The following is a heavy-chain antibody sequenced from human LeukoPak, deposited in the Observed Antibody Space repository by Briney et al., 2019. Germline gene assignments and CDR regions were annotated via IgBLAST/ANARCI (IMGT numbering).Heavy chain of an antibody. Sequence: GRSLRLSCAASGFTFSSYAMHWVRQAPGKGLEWVAVISYDGSNKYYADSVKGRFTISRDNAKNSLYLQMNSLRAEDTAVYYCASLSDSSSWNWGQGTLVTVSS. CDR3: ASLSDSSSWN. CDR1: GFTFSSYA. V-gene: IGHV3-30-3*01. J-gene: IGHJ4*02. D-gene: IGHD6-13*01. CDR2: ISYDGSNK.